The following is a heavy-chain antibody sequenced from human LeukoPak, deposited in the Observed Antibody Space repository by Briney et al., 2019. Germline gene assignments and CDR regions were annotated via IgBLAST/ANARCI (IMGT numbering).Heavy chain of an antibody. CDR1: GGSISSSSYY. J-gene: IGHJ4*02. CDR2: IYTSGST. V-gene: IGHV4-61*02. D-gene: IGHD5-18*01. Sequence: SETLSLTCTVSGGSISSSSYYWSWIRQPAGKGLEWIGRIYTSGSTNYNPSLKSRVTMSVDTSKNQFSLKLRSVTAADTAVYYCARQRGYSYGYSFLDYWGQGTLVTVSS. CDR3: ARQRGYSYGYSFLDY.